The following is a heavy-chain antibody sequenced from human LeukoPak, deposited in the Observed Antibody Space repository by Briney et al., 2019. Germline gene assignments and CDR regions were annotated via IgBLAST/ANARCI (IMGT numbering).Heavy chain of an antibody. CDR2: FDPEDGET. CDR3: ATKGADGDWFDP. CDR1: GYTLTELS. J-gene: IGHJ5*02. Sequence: ASVKVSCKVSGYTLTELSMHWVGQAPGKGLEWMGGFDPEDGETIYAQKFQGKVTMTEDTSTDTAYMELSSLRSEDTAVYYCATKGADGDWFDPWGQGTLVTVSS. V-gene: IGHV1-24*01. D-gene: IGHD4-17*01.